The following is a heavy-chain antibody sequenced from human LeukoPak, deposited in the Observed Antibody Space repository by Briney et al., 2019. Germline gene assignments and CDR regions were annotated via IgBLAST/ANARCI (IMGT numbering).Heavy chain of an antibody. CDR1: GFTFSSYA. D-gene: IGHD3-10*01. CDR2: ISGSGGST. Sequence: GGSLRLACAASGFTFSSYAMSWVRQAPGKGLEWVSAISGSGGSTYYADSVKGRFTISRDNSKNTLYLQMNSLRAEDTAVYYCAKDPFGESDYGGTFDIWGQGTMVTVSS. V-gene: IGHV3-23*01. CDR3: AKDPFGESDYGGTFDI. J-gene: IGHJ3*02.